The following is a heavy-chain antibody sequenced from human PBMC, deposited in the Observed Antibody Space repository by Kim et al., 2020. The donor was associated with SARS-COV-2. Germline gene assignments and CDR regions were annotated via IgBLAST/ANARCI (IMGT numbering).Heavy chain of an antibody. D-gene: IGHD3-9*01. J-gene: IGHJ6*02. CDR3: TRARYFDWLYGMDV. CDR1: GFTFGDYA. CDR2: IRSKAYGGTT. V-gene: IGHV3-49*03. Sequence: GGSLRLSCTASGFTFGDYAMSWFRQAPGKGLEWVGFIRSKAYGGTTEYAASVKGRFTISRDDSKSIAYLQMNSLKTEDTAVYYCTRARYFDWLYGMDVWGQGTTVTVSS.